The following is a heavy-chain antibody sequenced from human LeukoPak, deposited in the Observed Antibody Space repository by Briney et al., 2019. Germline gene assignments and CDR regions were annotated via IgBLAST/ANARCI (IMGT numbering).Heavy chain of an antibody. J-gene: IGHJ5*02. CDR1: GYTFTGYY. Sequence: ASVKVSCKASGYTFTGYYMHWVRQAPGQGLEWMGWINPNSGGRNYAQKFQGRVTMTRDTSISTAYMELSRLRSDDTAVYYCARDWSSSWYDEFWFDPWGQGTLVTVSS. V-gene: IGHV1-2*02. CDR2: INPNSGGR. D-gene: IGHD6-13*01. CDR3: ARDWSSSWYDEFWFDP.